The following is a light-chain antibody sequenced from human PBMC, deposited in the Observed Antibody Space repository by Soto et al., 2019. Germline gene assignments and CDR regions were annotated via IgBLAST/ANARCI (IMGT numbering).Light chain of an antibody. CDR1: SSDVGAYNF. J-gene: IGLJ2*01. Sequence: QSALTQPASVSGSPGQSITISCTGTSSDVGAYNFVSWYQQFPGKAPKLMIYEVSNRPSGVSNRFSGSKSGNTASLTISGLQAEDEADYYCSSYTGSNINTVVFGGGTKLTVL. V-gene: IGLV2-14*01. CDR3: SSYTGSNINTVV. CDR2: EVS.